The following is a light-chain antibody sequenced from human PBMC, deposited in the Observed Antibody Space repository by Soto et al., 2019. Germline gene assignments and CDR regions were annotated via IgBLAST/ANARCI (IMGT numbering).Light chain of an antibody. CDR3: QPSYSTIFT. Sequence: DIQMTQSPSSLSASVGDRVTITCRASQSISSYLNWYQQKPGKAPKLLIYAASSLQSGVPSRFSGSGSGTEFTRTIRSLPPEDIATYCCQPSYSTIFTFGPGTKVDIK. V-gene: IGKV1-39*01. CDR1: QSISSY. J-gene: IGKJ3*01. CDR2: AAS.